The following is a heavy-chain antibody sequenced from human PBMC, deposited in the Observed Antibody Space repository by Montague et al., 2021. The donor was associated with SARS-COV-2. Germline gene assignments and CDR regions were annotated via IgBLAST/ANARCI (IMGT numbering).Heavy chain of an antibody. V-gene: IGHV4-4*07. Sequence: SETLSLTCSVSGEPISGFCWNWIRQPAGKGMEWIGRIYASGSTDYNPSLDSRVTMSVDTSKNQFSLKVNSVTAADTAMYYCARGGVGAGPGVDYWGRGTMVTVSS. CDR2: IYASGST. CDR3: ARGGVGAGPGVDY. D-gene: IGHD3-10*01. J-gene: IGHJ4*02. CDR1: GEPISGFC.